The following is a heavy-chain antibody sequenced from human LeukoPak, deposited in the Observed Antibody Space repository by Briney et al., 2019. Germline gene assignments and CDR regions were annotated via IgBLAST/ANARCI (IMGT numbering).Heavy chain of an antibody. CDR3: ARHLIGDSNGYYLGTYAS. CDR1: GFSFRSYW. V-gene: IGHV3-7*05. J-gene: IGHJ5*02. Sequence: PGGSLRLSCEASGFSFRSYWMSWGRQAPGKGLEWVANIKEDGGEIYYVDSVKGRFTISRDNSKNSLYLQVNSLRAEDTAVYYCARHLIGDSNGYYLGTYASWGQGTLVTVSS. CDR2: IKEDGGEI. D-gene: IGHD3-22*01.